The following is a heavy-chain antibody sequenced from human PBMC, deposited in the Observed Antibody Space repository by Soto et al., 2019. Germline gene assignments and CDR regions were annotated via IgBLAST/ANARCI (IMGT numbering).Heavy chain of an antibody. V-gene: IGHV1-8*01. CDR1: GYTFTSYD. CDR3: ARLSPPSSPLNDY. Sequence: GASVKVSCKASGYTFTSYDINWVRQATRQGLEWMGWMNPNSGNTGYAQKFQGRVTMTRNTSISTAYMELSSLRSEDTAVYYCARLSPPSSPLNDYWGQGTLVTVSS. J-gene: IGHJ4*02. CDR2: MNPNSGNT.